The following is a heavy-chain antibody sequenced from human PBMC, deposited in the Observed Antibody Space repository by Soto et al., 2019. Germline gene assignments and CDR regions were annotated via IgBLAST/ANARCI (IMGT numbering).Heavy chain of an antibody. CDR1: GGSVSSSNW. D-gene: IGHD2-21*02. CDR2: IYHSGSA. J-gene: IGHJ3*02. Sequence: QVQLQESGPGLVKPSGTLSLTCAVSGGSVSSSNWWSWVRQSPGRGLGWMGEIYHSGSAHYNPFLKSRATISLDKSKNQFSPRLTSVTAAYTAVYYWARVPGVVVSADDAFDIWGPGKRVSVSS. V-gene: IGHV4-4*02. CDR3: ARVPGVVVSADDAFDI.